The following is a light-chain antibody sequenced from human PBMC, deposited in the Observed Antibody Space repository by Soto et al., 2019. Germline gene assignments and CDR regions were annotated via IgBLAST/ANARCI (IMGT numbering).Light chain of an antibody. CDR3: QRYGSSRWT. J-gene: IGKJ1*01. CDR2: GAS. CDR1: QSVSSSY. V-gene: IGKV3-20*01. Sequence: ESLFTQSPGTLSLSPGERATLSCRASQSVSSSYLAWYQQKPGQAPRLLIYGASSRDTGIPDRFSGSGSGTDFTLTISRLEPEDFEVYYCQRYGSSRWTFGQGTKVDIK.